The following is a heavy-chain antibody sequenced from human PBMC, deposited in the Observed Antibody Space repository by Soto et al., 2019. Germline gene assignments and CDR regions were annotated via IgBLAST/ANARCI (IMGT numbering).Heavy chain of an antibody. V-gene: IGHV1-69*13. Sequence: SVKVSCKASGGTFSSYAISWVRQAPGQGLEWMGGIIPIFGTANYAQKFQGRVTITADESTSTAYMELSSLRSEDTAGYYCARYCSGGSCLYYYDYGMDVWG. CDR3: ARYCSGGSCLYYYDYGMDV. CDR1: GGTFSSYA. CDR2: IIPIFGTA. J-gene: IGHJ6*02. D-gene: IGHD2-15*01.